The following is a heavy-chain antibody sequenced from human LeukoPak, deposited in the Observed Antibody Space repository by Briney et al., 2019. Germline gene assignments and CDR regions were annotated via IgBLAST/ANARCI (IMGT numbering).Heavy chain of an antibody. Sequence: GGSLRLSRTASGFTFGDYAMSWFRQAPGKGLEWVGFIRSKDYGGTIEYAASVKGRFTISRDNSKNTLYLQMNSLRAEDTAVYYCAKWAIAVAGTAFDYWGQGTLVTVSS. CDR3: AKWAIAVAGTAFDY. D-gene: IGHD6-19*01. V-gene: IGHV3-49*03. CDR1: GFTFGDYA. J-gene: IGHJ4*02. CDR2: IRSKDYGGTI.